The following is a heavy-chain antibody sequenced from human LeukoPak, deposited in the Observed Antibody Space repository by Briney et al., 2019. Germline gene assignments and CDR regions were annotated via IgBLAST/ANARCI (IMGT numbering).Heavy chain of an antibody. V-gene: IGHV3-23*01. CDR3: AKDVWWSVS. Sequence: GGSLRLSCVASGFTFSNHAMTWVRQAPGKGLEWVSAISADAVDTFYAPSVKGRFTISRDNSKNTMYLQINSLRAEDTAIYYCAKDVWWSVSWGQGTLVTVSS. D-gene: IGHD2-8*02. CDR2: ISADAVDT. CDR1: GFTFSNHA. J-gene: IGHJ5*02.